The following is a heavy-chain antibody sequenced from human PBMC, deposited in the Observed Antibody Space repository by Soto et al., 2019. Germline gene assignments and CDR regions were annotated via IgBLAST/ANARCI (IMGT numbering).Heavy chain of an antibody. D-gene: IGHD2-2*01. CDR1: GGSINNYY. J-gene: IGHJ4*02. CDR2: IYYSGST. CDR3: ARVYCSSIGCYDFFDN. Sequence: SETLSLTCTVSGGSINNYYWSWIRQPPGKALEWIGYIYYSGSTNYNPSLKSRVAISVDTSKNQFSLNLNSVTAADTAVYYCARVYCSSIGCYDFFDNWGQGTLVTVSS. V-gene: IGHV4-59*08.